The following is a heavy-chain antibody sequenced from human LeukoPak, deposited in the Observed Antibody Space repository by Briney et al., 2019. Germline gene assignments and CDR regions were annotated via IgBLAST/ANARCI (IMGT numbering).Heavy chain of an antibody. CDR3: ARSSGAYRSFDY. CDR2: IYYSGTT. D-gene: IGHD1-26*01. V-gene: IGHV4-59*01. J-gene: IGHJ4*02. CDR1: GGSISSYY. Sequence: SETLSLTCTVSGGSISSYYWSWIRRPPGKGLEWIGYIYYSGTTDYNPSLKSRVTISVDTSNNQFSLKVSSVTAADTAVYYCARSSGAYRSFDYWGQGTLVPVSS.